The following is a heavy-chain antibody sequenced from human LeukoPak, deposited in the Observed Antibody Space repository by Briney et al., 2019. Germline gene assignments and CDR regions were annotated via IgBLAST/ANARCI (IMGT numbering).Heavy chain of an antibody. V-gene: IGHV3-23*01. J-gene: IGHJ4*02. D-gene: IGHD5-18*01. CDR2: ISGLAGST. CDR3: AKDVQHGYSYAVRGFDY. CDR1: GFTVSSNY. Sequence: PGGSLRLSCTASGFTVSSNYMSWVRQAPGKGLEWVSAISGLAGSTYYADSVKGRFIISRDNSKNTLYLDMTSLRAEDTAVYYCAKDVQHGYSYAVRGFDYWGQGTLVTVSS.